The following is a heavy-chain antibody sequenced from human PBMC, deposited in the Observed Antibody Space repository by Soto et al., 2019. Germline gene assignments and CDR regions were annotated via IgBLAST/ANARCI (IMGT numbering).Heavy chain of an antibody. V-gene: IGHV4-31*03. CDR3: AREAGYGDLYYFHY. D-gene: IGHD4-17*01. Sequence: SETLSLTCTVSGGSISSGGYYWSWIRQHPGKGLEWIGYIYYSGSTYYNPSLKSRVTISVDTSKNQFSLKLSSVTAADTAVYYCAREAGYGDLYYFHYWGPGTLVTVSS. CDR2: IYYSGST. J-gene: IGHJ4*02. CDR1: GGSISSGGYY.